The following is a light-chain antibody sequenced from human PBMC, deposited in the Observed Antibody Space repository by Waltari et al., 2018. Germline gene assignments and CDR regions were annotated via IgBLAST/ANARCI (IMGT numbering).Light chain of an antibody. CDR3: SSYTSSSTFSVV. V-gene: IGLV2-14*01. CDR1: SSDVGGYNY. Sequence: QSALTQPASVSGSPGQSITISCTGTSSDVGGYNYVSWYQQHPGKAPKLMIYEVSNRPSGVSNRFSDSKPGNTASLTISGLQAEDEADYSCSSYTSSSTFSVVFGGGTKLTVL. J-gene: IGLJ2*01. CDR2: EVS.